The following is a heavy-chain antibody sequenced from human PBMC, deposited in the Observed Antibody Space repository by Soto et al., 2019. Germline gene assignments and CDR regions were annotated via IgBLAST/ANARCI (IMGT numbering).Heavy chain of an antibody. CDR1: GDSVSRNSAA. CDR3: AGTTSLQWYYMDV. CDR2: TYYRSRWYN. J-gene: IGHJ6*03. D-gene: IGHD1-7*01. V-gene: IGHV6-1*01. Sequence: QVQLQQSGPGLVKSSQTLSLTCAISGDSVSRNSAAWNWIRRSPSGGLGWLGRTYYRSRWYNDYAVSVRRRITINPDTSKNQFSLHLNSVTPEDTAVYYCAGTTSLQWYYMDVWGKGTTVTVSS.